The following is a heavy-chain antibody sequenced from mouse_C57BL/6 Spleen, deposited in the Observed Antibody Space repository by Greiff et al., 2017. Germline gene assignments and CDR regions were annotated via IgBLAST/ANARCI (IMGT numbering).Heavy chain of an antibody. CDR3: TPGWFAY. CDR2: IDPATGGT. Sequence: QVTLQVPGAELVRPGASVTLSCKASGYTFTDYEMHWVKQTPVHGLEWIGAIDPATGGTAYNQKFKGKAILTADKSSSTAYMELRSLTSEDSAVYYCTPGWFAYWGQGTLVTVSA. CDR1: GYTFTDYE. J-gene: IGHJ3*01. V-gene: IGHV1-15*01.